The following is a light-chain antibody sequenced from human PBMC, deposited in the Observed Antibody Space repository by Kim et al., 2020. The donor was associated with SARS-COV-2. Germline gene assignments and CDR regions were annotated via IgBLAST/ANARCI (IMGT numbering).Light chain of an antibody. V-gene: IGKV1-5*03. Sequence: DIQMTQSPSTLSASVEDRVTITCRASQSISSWLAWYQQKPGKAPKLLIYKASSLESGVPSRFSGSGSGTEFTLTISSLQPDDFATYYCQQYNSYQFTFGPGTKVDIK. CDR1: QSISSW. J-gene: IGKJ3*01. CDR2: KAS. CDR3: QQYNSYQFT.